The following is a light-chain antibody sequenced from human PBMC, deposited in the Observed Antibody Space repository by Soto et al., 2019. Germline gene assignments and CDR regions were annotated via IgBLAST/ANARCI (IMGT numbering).Light chain of an antibody. CDR2: GNS. V-gene: IGLV1-40*01. J-gene: IGLJ2*01. Sequence: QSVLTQPPSVSGAPGQRVTISCTGSSSNIGAGYDVHGYQQLPGTAPKLLIYGNSNRPSGVPDRFSGSKSGTSACLASTGLQAEDEADYYCQSYDSSLSGHVVFGGGTQLTVL. CDR1: SSNIGAGYD. CDR3: QSYDSSLSGHVV.